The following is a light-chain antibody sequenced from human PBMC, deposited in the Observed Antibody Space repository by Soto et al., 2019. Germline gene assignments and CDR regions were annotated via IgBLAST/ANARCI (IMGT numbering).Light chain of an antibody. CDR3: QQYDHLPLT. V-gene: IGKV1-33*01. Sequence: DIQLTQSPPSLSASVGDRVTITCQASHDISNHLNWYQHKPGKAPKFLIYDASNLETGVPSRFSGTASGTLFTFTITSLQPEDIGTYYCQQYDHLPLTFGQGTRLEIK. CDR1: HDISNH. CDR2: DAS. J-gene: IGKJ5*01.